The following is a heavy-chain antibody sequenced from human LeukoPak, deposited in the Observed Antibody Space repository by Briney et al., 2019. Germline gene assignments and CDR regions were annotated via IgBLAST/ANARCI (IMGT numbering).Heavy chain of an antibody. CDR3: AKVQTYYYDRGAFDI. D-gene: IGHD3-22*01. CDR1: GFTFSSYG. J-gene: IGHJ3*02. CDR2: ISYDGSNK. Sequence: PGGSLRLSCAASGFTFSSYGMHWVRQAPGKGLEWVAVISYDGSNKYYADSVKGRFTISRDNSKNTLYLQMNSLRAEDTAVYYCAKVQTYYYDRGAFDIWGQGTMVTVSS. V-gene: IGHV3-30*18.